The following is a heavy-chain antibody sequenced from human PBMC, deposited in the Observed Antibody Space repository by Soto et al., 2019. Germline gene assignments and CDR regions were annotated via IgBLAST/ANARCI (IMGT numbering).Heavy chain of an antibody. CDR2: INHSGST. J-gene: IGHJ6*02. D-gene: IGHD3-3*01. Sequence: SETLSLTCAVYGGSFSGYYWSWIRQPPGKELKWIGEINHSGSTNYNPSLKSRVTISVDTSKNQFSLKLGSVTAADTAVYYCARGRRGPNYDFWSQGYYGMDVWVQGTTVTVSS. V-gene: IGHV4-34*01. CDR1: GGSFSGYY. CDR3: ARGRRGPNYDFWSQGYYGMDV.